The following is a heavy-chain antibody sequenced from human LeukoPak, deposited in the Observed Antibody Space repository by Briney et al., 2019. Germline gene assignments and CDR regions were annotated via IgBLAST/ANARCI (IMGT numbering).Heavy chain of an antibody. Sequence: SETLSLTCTVSGGSISSGGYYWSWIRQHPGKGLEWIGYIYYSGSTYYNPSLKSRVTISVDTSKNQFSLKLSSVTAADTAVYYCARHIDGYNPFDYWGQGTLVTVSS. J-gene: IGHJ4*02. V-gene: IGHV4-31*03. D-gene: IGHD5-24*01. CDR3: ARHIDGYNPFDY. CDR2: IYYSGST. CDR1: GGSISSGGYY.